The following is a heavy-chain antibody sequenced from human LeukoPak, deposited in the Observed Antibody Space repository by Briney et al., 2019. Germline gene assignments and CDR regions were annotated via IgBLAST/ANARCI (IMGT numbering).Heavy chain of an antibody. CDR3: ARDRDYYGSVTRGPGDDAFDI. J-gene: IGHJ3*02. D-gene: IGHD3-10*01. CDR2: ISAYNGNT. Sequence: ASVKVSFKASGYTFTSYGISWVRQAPGQGLEWMGWISAYNGNTNYAQKLQGRVTMTTDTSTSTAYMELRGLRSDDTAVYYCARDRDYYGSVTRGPGDDAFDIWGQGTMVTVSS. CDR1: GYTFTSYG. V-gene: IGHV1-18*01.